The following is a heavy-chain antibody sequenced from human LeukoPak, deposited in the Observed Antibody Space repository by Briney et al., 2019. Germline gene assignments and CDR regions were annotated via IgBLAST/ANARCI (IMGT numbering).Heavy chain of an antibody. Sequence: PGGSLRLSCAAPGFTFSNAWMSWVRQAPGTGLEWVGRIKSKTDGGTTDYAAPVKGRFTISRDDSKNTLYLQMNSLKTEDTAVYYCTTEAAAGRRAGYYFDYWGQGTLVTVSS. CDR1: GFTFSNAW. V-gene: IGHV3-15*01. CDR3: TTEAAAGRRAGYYFDY. CDR2: IKSKTDGGTT. J-gene: IGHJ4*02. D-gene: IGHD6-13*01.